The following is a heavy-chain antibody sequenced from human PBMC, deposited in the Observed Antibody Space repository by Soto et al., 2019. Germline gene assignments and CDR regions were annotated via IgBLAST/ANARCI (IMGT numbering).Heavy chain of an antibody. CDR3: ARDVGVCAYGPGRRGMDV. Sequence: QAQMVQSGAELKEPGASVKVSCKASGYTFTTYGVSWVRQAPGQGLEWVGEISTHTGDTLYAQKFKGRVTVTTDTASSTVYMEVRSLRSDDTAVYYCARDVGVCAYGPGRRGMDVWGQGTTVTVSS. V-gene: IGHV1-18*01. D-gene: IGHD4-17*01. J-gene: IGHJ6*02. CDR2: ISTHTGDT. CDR1: GYTFTTYG.